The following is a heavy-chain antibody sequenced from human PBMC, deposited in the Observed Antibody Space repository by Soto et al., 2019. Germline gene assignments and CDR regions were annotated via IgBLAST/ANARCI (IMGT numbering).Heavy chain of an antibody. CDR3: AHRRRYYDSSGYYYVPQYYFDY. CDR1: GFSLSTSGVG. Sequence: QITLKESGPTLVKPTQTLTLTCTFSGFSLSTSGVGVGWIRQPPGKALEWLALIYWDDDKRYSPSLKSRLTITKDTSKNXXVXTXINMDPVDTATYYCAHRRRYYDSSGYYYVPQYYFDYWGQGTLVTVSS. D-gene: IGHD3-22*01. J-gene: IGHJ4*02. V-gene: IGHV2-5*02. CDR2: IYWDDDK.